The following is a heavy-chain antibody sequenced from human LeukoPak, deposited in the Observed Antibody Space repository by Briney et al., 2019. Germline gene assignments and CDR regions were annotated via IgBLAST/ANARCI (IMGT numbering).Heavy chain of an antibody. CDR1: DYTFSSYG. CDR2: ISVYNGNT. J-gene: IGHJ6*03. CDR3: ARDRRYYDFWSGYYYYYYMDV. V-gene: IGHV1-18*01. D-gene: IGHD3-3*01. Sequence: ASVKVSCKASDYTFSSYGISWVRQAPGQGLEWMGWISVYNGNTKYTQKVQGRVTMTTDTSTSTAYMELRSLRSDDTAVYYCARDRRYYDFWSGYYYYYYMDVWGKGTTVTVSS.